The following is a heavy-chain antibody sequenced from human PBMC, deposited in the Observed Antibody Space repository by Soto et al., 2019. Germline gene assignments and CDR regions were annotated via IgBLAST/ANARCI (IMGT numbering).Heavy chain of an antibody. CDR2: MNPNSGNT. J-gene: IGHJ6*02. D-gene: IGHD2-2*01. V-gene: IGHV1-8*01. CDR3: ARALCSSTSCYRSGMDV. Sequence: GASVKVSCKASGYTFTSYDINWVRQATGQGLEWMGWMNPNSGNTGYAQKFQGRVTMTRNTSISTAYMELSSLRSEDTAVYYCARALCSSTSCYRSGMDVWGQGTTVTVSS. CDR1: GYTFTSYD.